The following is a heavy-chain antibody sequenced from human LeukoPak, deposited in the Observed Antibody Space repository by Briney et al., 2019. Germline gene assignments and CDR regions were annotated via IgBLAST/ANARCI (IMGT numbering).Heavy chain of an antibody. CDR3: ARGPRYSSSWSLGGWFDP. Sequence: SETLSLTCAVYGGSFSGYYWSWIRQPPGKGLERIGEINHSGSTNYNPSLKSRVTISVDTSKNQFSLKLSSVTAADTAVYYCARGPRYSSSWSLGGWFDPWGQGTLVTVSS. J-gene: IGHJ5*02. CDR2: INHSGST. CDR1: GGSFSGYY. D-gene: IGHD6-13*01. V-gene: IGHV4-34*01.